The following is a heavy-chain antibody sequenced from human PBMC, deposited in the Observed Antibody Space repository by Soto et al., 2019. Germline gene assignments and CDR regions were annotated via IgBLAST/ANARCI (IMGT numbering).Heavy chain of an antibody. D-gene: IGHD5-12*01. CDR1: GYNFTTYY. CDR3: ARGGEWLQFDY. Sequence: QVQLVQSGAEVKKPGASVKVSCKASGYNFTTYYMHRVRQAPGQGLEWMGIVNPNGGGTSYAQKFQGRVTMTRDTSTSTVYMELTGLRSEDTAVYYCARGGEWLQFDYWGQGTLVTVSS. J-gene: IGHJ4*02. CDR2: VNPNGGGT. V-gene: IGHV1-46*01.